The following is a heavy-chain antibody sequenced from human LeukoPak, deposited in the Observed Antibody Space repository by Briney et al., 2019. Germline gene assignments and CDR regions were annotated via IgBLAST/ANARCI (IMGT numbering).Heavy chain of an antibody. CDR2: IYYSGST. V-gene: IGHV4-59*12. CDR1: GGSISSYY. D-gene: IGHD1-26*01. Sequence: SETLSLTCTVSGGSISSYYWSWIRQPPGKGLEWIGYIYYSGSTNYNPSLKSRVTISVDTSKNQFSLKLSSVTAADTAVYYCARLDGSYFLFDPWGQGTLVTVSS. CDR3: ARLDGSYFLFDP. J-gene: IGHJ5*02.